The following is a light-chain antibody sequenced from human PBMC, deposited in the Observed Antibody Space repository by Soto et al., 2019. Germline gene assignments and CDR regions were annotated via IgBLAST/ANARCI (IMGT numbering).Light chain of an antibody. CDR1: SSDVGGLHY. V-gene: IGLV2-14*01. J-gene: IGLJ3*02. Sequence: QSALTQPASVSGAPGPSIAISCTGTSSDVGGLHYVSWYQHHPRNAPKLLMYEVTNRPSGVSERFSGSKSDNTASLTISGLQAEDESDYYCSSYTTSSTWVFGGGTKLTV. CDR3: SSYTTSSTWV. CDR2: EVT.